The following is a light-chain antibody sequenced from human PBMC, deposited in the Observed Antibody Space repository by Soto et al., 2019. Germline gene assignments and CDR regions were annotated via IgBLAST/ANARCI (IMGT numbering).Light chain of an antibody. J-gene: IGLJ1*01. Sequence: QSVLTQPPSASGTPGQRVTITCSGSSSNIGTNTVKWYQQLPGTAPKLLIYSRHQRPSGVPDRFSGSKSGTSASLAISGLQSEDEADYYCAAWDDSLHGLVFGTGTKLTVL. CDR3: AAWDDSLHGLV. CDR1: SSNIGTNT. V-gene: IGLV1-44*01. CDR2: SRH.